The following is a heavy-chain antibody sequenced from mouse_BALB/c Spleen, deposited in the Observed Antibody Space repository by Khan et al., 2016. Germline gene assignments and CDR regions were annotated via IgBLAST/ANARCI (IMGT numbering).Heavy chain of an antibody. V-gene: IGHV1-7*01. CDR2: INPSTGYT. Sequence: QVQLQQSGAELAKPGASVKMSCKASGYTFTSYWMHWVKQRPGQGLEWIGYINPSTGYTEYNQKFKDKATLTADKSSSTAYMQLSSLTSEDSAVXYCARVGGNYAMDYWGQGTSVTVSS. CDR1: GYTFTSYW. CDR3: ARVGGNYAMDY. J-gene: IGHJ4*01.